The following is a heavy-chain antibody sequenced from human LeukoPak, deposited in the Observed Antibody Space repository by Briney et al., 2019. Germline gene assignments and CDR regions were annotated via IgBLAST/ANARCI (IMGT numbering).Heavy chain of an antibody. CDR2: VYYSGST. CDR3: AREASYYGDLDY. Sequence: SETLSLTCNVSGGSISTTNYYWGWIRQSPGKGLEWFGCVYYSGSTYYNPSLKSRVTISVDTSQNQFSLQLTSVTAADTAVYYCAREASYYGDLDYWGQGTLVTVSS. CDR1: GGSISTTNYY. V-gene: IGHV4-39*07. J-gene: IGHJ4*02. D-gene: IGHD4-17*01.